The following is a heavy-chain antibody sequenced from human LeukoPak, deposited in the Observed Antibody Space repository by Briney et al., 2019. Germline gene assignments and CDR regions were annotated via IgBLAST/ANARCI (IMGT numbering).Heavy chain of an antibody. V-gene: IGHV3-48*03. Sequence: GGSLRLSCAASGFTFSSYEMNWVRQAPGKGLEWVSYISSSGSTIYYADSVKGRFTISRDNAKNSLYLQMNSLRAEDTAVYYCARDTTYYYGTGSYSWGQGTLVTVSS. CDR2: ISSSGSTI. CDR1: GFTFSSYE. CDR3: ARDTTYYYGTGSYS. J-gene: IGHJ5*02. D-gene: IGHD3-10*01.